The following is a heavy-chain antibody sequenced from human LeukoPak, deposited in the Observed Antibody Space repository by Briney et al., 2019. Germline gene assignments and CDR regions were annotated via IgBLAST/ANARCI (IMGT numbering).Heavy chain of an antibody. J-gene: IGHJ6*03. D-gene: IGHD3-22*01. CDR1: GGSFSGYY. V-gene: IGHV4-34*01. Sequence: SETLSLTCAVCGGSFSGYYWTWIRQTPEKGLEWMGEMNPSGSTNYNPSLKSRVTISVDTSQNQFSLELSSVTAADTAVYYYARGRQDVTMIVVVMTAVSYYLDVWGKGTTVTVS. CDR3: ARGRQDVTMIVVVMTAVSYYLDV. CDR2: MNPSGST.